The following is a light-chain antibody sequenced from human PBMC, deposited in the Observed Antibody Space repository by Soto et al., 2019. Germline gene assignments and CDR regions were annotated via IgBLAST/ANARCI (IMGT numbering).Light chain of an antibody. CDR3: QQYDNWPHT. CDR1: QTISSN. Sequence: EILMTQSPATLSVSPGERATLSCRASQTISSNLAWYQHKPGQAPRLLFYGASNRATGIPARFTGSGSGTEFTLTISSLQSEDFADYSCQQYDNWPHTFGGGTKV. CDR2: GAS. V-gene: IGKV3-15*01. J-gene: IGKJ4*01.